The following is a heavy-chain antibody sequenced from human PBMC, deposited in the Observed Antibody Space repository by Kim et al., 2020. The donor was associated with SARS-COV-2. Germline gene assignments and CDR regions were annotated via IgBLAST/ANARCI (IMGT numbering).Heavy chain of an antibody. CDR3: ARELRTPFDHSVYFDY. CDR2: ISYDGSNK. J-gene: IGHJ4*02. V-gene: IGHV3-30*04. Sequence: GGSLRLSCAASGFTFSSYAMHWVRQAPGKGLEWVAVISYDGSNKYYADSVKGRFTISRDNSKNTLYLQMNSLRAKDTSVYYCARELRTPFDHSVYFDYWGQGTLVTVSS. D-gene: IGHD3-16*01. CDR1: GFTFSSYA.